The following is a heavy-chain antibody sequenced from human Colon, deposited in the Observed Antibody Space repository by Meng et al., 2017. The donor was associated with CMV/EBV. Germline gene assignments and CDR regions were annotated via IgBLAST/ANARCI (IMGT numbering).Heavy chain of an antibody. CDR3: ARGLYGSGRHQIDY. V-gene: IGHV4-34*01. Sequence: PLQEWGVGLLKPSEPLSLTCAGYGGSFSGYYWSWIRQPPGKGLEWIGEINHSGSTNYNPSLKSRVTISVDTSKNQFSLKLSSVTAANTAVYYCARGLYGSGRHQIDYWGQGTLVTVSS. CDR1: GGSFSGYY. J-gene: IGHJ4*02. D-gene: IGHD3-10*01. CDR2: INHSGST.